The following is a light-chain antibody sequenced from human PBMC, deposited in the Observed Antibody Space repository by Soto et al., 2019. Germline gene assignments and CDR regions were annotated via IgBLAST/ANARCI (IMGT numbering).Light chain of an antibody. Sequence: DIQMTQSPSSLSASVGDRFTITCRASQSIRSYLNWYQQKPGKAPTLLIYAASSLQSGVPSRFSGSGSETDFTLTISSLQPEDFATYSCQQSYSTTWTFGQGTKVDIK. V-gene: IGKV1-39*01. J-gene: IGKJ1*01. CDR2: AAS. CDR3: QQSYSTTWT. CDR1: QSIRSY.